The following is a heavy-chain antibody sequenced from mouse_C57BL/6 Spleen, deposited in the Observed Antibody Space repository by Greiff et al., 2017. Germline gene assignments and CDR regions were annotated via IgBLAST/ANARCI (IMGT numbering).Heavy chain of an antibody. CDR1: GFTFSDYG. V-gene: IGHV5-17*01. D-gene: IGHD2-3*01. CDR2: ISSGSSTI. CDR3: ARDDGYYDWFAY. Sequence: EVKLVESGGGLVKPGGSLKLSCAASGFTFSDYGMHWVRQAPETGLEWVAYISSGSSTIYYADTVKGRFTISRDNAKNTLFLQMTSLRSEDTAMYYCARDDGYYDWFAYWGQGTLVTVSA. J-gene: IGHJ3*01.